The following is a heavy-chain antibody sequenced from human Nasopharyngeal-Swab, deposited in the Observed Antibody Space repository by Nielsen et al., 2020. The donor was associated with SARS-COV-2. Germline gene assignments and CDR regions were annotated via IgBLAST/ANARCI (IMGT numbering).Heavy chain of an antibody. CDR3: AKATGRNLNDTLKS. J-gene: IGHJ5*02. Sequence: SLKISCAASGFTFDDYAMHWVRQAPGKGLEWVSGISWNSGSIGYADSVKGRFTISRDNAKNSLYLQMNSLRAEDTALYYCAKATGRNLNDTLKSWGQGTLVTVSS. V-gene: IGHV3-9*01. D-gene: IGHD1-1*01. CDR1: GFTFDDYA. CDR2: ISWNSGSI.